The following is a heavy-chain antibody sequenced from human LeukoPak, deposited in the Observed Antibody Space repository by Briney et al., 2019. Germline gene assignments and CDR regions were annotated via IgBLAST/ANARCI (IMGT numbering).Heavy chain of an antibody. J-gene: IGHJ4*02. CDR2: IFYSGST. Sequence: SETLSLTCSVSGGSISSYYWSWIRQPPGKGLEWIGYIFYSGSTNYNPSLKSRVTMSVDTSRNQFSLKLTSVTAADTAVYYCARGGIPDYWGQGILVTVSS. D-gene: IGHD2-21*01. CDR3: ARGGIPDY. CDR1: GGSISSYY. V-gene: IGHV4-59*08.